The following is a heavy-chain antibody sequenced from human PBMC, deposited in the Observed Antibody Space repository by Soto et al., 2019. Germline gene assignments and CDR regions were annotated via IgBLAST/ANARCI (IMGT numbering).Heavy chain of an antibody. CDR2: INRDSTVI. Sequence: EQLEEFGGGLVQPGRSLRLSCAASGFSFSTHYMNWVRQTPGKGLEWVSSINRDSTVIKYADSVKGRFTISRDNARNSLSLQMNSLRAEDTAVYYCLNGDYYVGPGTLVTVSS. CDR3: LNGDYY. V-gene: IGHV3-48*01. J-gene: IGHJ4*02. CDR1: GFSFSTHY. D-gene: IGHD3-16*01.